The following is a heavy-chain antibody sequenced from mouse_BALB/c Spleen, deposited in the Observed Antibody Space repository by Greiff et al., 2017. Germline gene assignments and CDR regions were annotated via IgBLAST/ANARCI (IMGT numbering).Heavy chain of an antibody. V-gene: IGHV1S130*01. Sequence: VHLVESGSVLVRPGASVKLSCKASGYTFTSSWMHWAKQRPGQGLEWIGEIHPNSGNTNYNEKFKGKATLTVDTSSSTAYVDLSSLTSEDSAVYYCAYDGYQRGFAYWGQGTLVTVSA. J-gene: IGHJ3*01. CDR1: GYTFTSSW. CDR3: AYDGYQRGFAY. CDR2: IHPNSGNT. D-gene: IGHD2-3*01.